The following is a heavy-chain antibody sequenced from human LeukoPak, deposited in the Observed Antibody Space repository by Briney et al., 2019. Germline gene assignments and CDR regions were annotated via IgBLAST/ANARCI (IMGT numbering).Heavy chain of an antibody. CDR1: GYTFTRYY. CDR2: INPTGGST. D-gene: IGHD1-26*01. J-gene: IGHJ5*02. Sequence: ASVKVSCKASGYTFTRYYMHWVGQAPGQGVEGMGLINPTGGSTGYAQKFQGRVTMTRDMSTSTDYMELSSLRSEDTAIYYCARDNSVGDNAWWLDPWGEGTLVTVSS. V-gene: IGHV1-46*01. CDR3: ARDNSVGDNAWWLDP.